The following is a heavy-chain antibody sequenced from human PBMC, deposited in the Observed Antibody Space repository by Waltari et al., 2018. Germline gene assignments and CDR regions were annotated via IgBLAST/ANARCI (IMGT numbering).Heavy chain of an antibody. V-gene: IGHV1-69*12. Sequence: QVQLVQSGAEVKKPGSSVKVSCKASGGTFSSYAISWVRQAPGQGLEWMGGIIPIVGTANYAQKFQGRVTITADESTSTAYMELSSLRSEDTAVYYCARSTGHYDFWSGSFDYWGQGTLVTVSS. CDR2: IIPIVGTA. CDR3: ARSTGHYDFWSGSFDY. J-gene: IGHJ4*02. CDR1: GGTFSSYA. D-gene: IGHD3-3*01.